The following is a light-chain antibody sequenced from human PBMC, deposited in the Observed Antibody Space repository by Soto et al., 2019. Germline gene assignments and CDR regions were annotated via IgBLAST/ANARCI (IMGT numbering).Light chain of an antibody. CDR1: QTISTW. J-gene: IGKJ1*01. V-gene: IGKV1-5*01. Sequence: DIQLTQSRTTLPASVGSRLTITSRASQTISTWMAWYQQKPGKAPKLLVYDASTLQSGVASRFSGSGSGTEFTLIISGLQPDDSATYYCQQYTNTNNPWMFGQGTKV. CDR3: QQYTNTNNPWM. CDR2: DAS.